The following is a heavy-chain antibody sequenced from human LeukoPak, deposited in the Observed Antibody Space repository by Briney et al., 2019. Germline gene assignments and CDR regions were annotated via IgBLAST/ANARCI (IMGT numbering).Heavy chain of an antibody. Sequence: PGGSLRLSCAASGFTFSDYYMSWIRQAPGKGLEWVSYISSSGSTIYYADSVKRRFTISRDNAKNSLYLQMNSLRAEDTAVYYCASSSSWHNWFDPWGQGTLVTVSS. V-gene: IGHV3-11*01. J-gene: IGHJ5*02. CDR3: ASSSSWHNWFDP. D-gene: IGHD6-13*01. CDR2: ISSSGSTI. CDR1: GFTFSDYY.